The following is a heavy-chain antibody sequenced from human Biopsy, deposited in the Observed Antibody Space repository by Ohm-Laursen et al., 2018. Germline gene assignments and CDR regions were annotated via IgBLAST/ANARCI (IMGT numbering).Heavy chain of an antibody. Sequence: TQTLPLTCAFSGFSLTSRAEGVGWLLQPPGKAPEWLALIYLDDDKFYNPSLESRLTITKDTSKNQVLLIMTNMDPVYTAAYLCVHRRMTPSEFDYWGQGTLVTVSS. CDR1: GFSLTSRAEG. CDR3: VHRRMTPSEFDY. V-gene: IGHV2-5*02. J-gene: IGHJ4*02. CDR2: IYLDDDK.